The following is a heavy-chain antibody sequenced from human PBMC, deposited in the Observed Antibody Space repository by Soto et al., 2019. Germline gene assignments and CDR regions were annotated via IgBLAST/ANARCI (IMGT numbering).Heavy chain of an antibody. D-gene: IGHD1-26*01. Sequence: GALRLSCAASGFTFSNAWMSWVRQAPGKGLEWVGRIKSKTDGGTTDYAAPVKGRFTISRDDSKNTMYLQMNSLKTEDTAVYYCTTGPLRGIVGATAYGKDYWGQGTLVTVSS. V-gene: IGHV3-15*01. CDR1: GFTFSNAW. CDR3: TTGPLRGIVGATAYGKDY. J-gene: IGHJ4*02. CDR2: IKSKTDGGTT.